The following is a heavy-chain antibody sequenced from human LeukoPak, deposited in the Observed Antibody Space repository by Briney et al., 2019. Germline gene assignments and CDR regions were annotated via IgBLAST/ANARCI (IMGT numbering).Heavy chain of an antibody. D-gene: IGHD2-21*02. V-gene: IGHV3-30-3*01. CDR3: ARDGSGGDFLDC. Sequence: GGPLRLSCAASGITFSSYAMHGVGKAPGKGLGGVAVISYDGSNKYSADSGKGRFTSSRDNSESTLYLQMNSLRAEDTAVYSCARDGSGGDFLDCWGQGTLVTVSS. CDR1: GITFSSYA. J-gene: IGHJ4*02. CDR2: ISYDGSNK.